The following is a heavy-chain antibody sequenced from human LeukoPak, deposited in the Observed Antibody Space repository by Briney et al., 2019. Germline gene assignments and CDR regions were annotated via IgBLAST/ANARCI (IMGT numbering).Heavy chain of an antibody. Sequence: SETLSLTCAVSGASISSGGYSWSWIRQPPGKGLEWIGYIYHSGSTYYNPSLKSRVTISVDRSKNQFSLKLSSVTAADTAVYYCARGIISYGPAFDYWGQGTLVTVSS. D-gene: IGHD5-18*01. CDR2: IYHSGST. CDR1: GASISSGGYS. CDR3: ARGIISYGPAFDY. V-gene: IGHV4-30-2*01. J-gene: IGHJ4*02.